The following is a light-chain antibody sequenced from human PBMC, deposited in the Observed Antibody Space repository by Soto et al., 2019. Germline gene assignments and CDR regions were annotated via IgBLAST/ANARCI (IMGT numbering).Light chain of an antibody. CDR2: DVS. CDR3: SSYTNSSPLVI. J-gene: IGLJ2*01. Sequence: QSVLTQPASVSGSPGQSITISCTGTSSDVGGYNYVSWYQQHPGKAPKLTIYDVSNRPSGVSNRFSGSKSGNTASLTISGLQAEDEADYYCSSYTNSSPLVIFGGGTKLTVL. V-gene: IGLV2-14*01. CDR1: SSDVGGYNY.